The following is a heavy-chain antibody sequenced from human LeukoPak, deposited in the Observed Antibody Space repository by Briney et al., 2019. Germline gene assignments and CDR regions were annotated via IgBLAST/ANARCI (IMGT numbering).Heavy chain of an antibody. CDR3: AIFGNTAMGIEYFDY. CDR2: INHSGST. V-gene: IGHV4-34*01. Sequence: PSETLSLTCAVYGGSFSGYYWSWIRQPPGTGLEWIGEINHSGSTNYNPSLKSRVTISVDTSKNQFSLKLSSVTAADTAVYYCAIFGNTAMGIEYFDYWGQGTLVTVSS. D-gene: IGHD5-18*01. CDR1: GGSFSGYY. J-gene: IGHJ4*02.